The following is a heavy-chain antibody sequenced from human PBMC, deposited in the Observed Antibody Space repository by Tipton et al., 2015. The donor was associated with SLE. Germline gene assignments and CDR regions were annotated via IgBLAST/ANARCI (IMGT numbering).Heavy chain of an antibody. D-gene: IGHD2-21*01. Sequence: TLSLTCAVNAGSFSGFYWIWIRQSPGKGLEWIGEINHSGSTNYNPSLESRATISVDTFKNQFSLRQRSVTAADTAVYYCARQVDVVQGDNWFDSWGQGTRVTVSS. V-gene: IGHV4-34*01. CDR1: AGSFSGFY. CDR3: ARQVDVVQGDNWFDS. CDR2: INHSGST. J-gene: IGHJ5*01.